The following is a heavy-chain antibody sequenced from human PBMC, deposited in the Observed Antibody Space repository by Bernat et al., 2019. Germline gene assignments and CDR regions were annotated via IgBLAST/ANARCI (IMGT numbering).Heavy chain of an antibody. CDR2: ISSSGSTI. J-gene: IGHJ4*02. V-gene: IGHV3-48*03. Sequence: EVQLVESGGGLVQPGGSLRLSCAASGFTFSSYEMNWVRQAPGTGLEWVSYISSSGSTIYYADSVKGRFAISRDNAKNSLYLQMNSLRGEDTAVYYCARGSYDFWSGPTYYWGQGTLVTVSS. CDR3: ARGSYDFWSGPTYY. D-gene: IGHD3-3*01. CDR1: GFTFSSYE.